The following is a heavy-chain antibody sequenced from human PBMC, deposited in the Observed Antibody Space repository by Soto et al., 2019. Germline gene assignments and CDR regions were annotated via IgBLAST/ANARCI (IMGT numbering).Heavy chain of an antibody. CDR3: ARLRIATNNYKWFDP. Sequence: SETLSLTCSVSGASLNSGNYYFICIRQFPGKGLELIGHIYVTGAVDYNPSLRDRITISQDTSERQFSLNLRLVTAADTAVYYCARLRIATNNYKWFDPWDQGTLVTVSS. D-gene: IGHD2-21*01. CDR1: GASLNSGNYY. J-gene: IGHJ5*02. V-gene: IGHV4-31*03. CDR2: IYVTGAV.